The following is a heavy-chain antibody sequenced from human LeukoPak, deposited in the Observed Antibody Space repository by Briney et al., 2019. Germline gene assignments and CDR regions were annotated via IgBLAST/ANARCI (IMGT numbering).Heavy chain of an antibody. V-gene: IGHV4-59*12. J-gene: IGHJ5*02. CDR1: GGSFGSYY. CDR3: ARSSSSGGGNP. D-gene: IGHD6-6*01. CDR2: VFYSGST. Sequence: PSETLSLTCTVSGGSFGSYYWTWIRQPPGKGLEWIGNVFYSGSTNYNPSLKSRVTISVDRSKNQFSLKLSSVTAADTAVYYCARSSSSGGGNPWGQGTLVTVSS.